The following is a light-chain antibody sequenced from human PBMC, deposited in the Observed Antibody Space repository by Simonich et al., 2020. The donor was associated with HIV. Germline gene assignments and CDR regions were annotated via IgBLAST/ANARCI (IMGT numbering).Light chain of an antibody. CDR1: QSVSSN. Sequence: EIVMTQSPATLSVSPGERATLSCRASQSVSSNLAWYQQKPGQAPRRLIYGASTRATVIPARFSGSGSGTEFTLTISSMQSEDVAVYYCQQYYSTPVTFGGGTKVEIK. J-gene: IGKJ4*01. CDR2: GAS. V-gene: IGKV3-15*01. CDR3: QQYYSTPVT.